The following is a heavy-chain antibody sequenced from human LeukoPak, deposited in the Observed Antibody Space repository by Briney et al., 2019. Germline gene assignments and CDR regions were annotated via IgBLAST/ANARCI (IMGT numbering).Heavy chain of an antibody. CDR3: AIVGIRISLIVVGVTTADDWYFDL. J-gene: IGHJ2*01. CDR1: GFTFSNYA. Sequence: GGSLRLSCAASGFTFSNYAMSWVRQAPGKGLEWVSGISGSGGSTYYADSVKGRLTISRDNSKNTLYLQMDSLRAEDTAVYYCAIVGIRISLIVVGVTTADDWYFDLWGRGTLVTVSS. D-gene: IGHD3-22*01. CDR2: ISGSGGST. V-gene: IGHV3-23*01.